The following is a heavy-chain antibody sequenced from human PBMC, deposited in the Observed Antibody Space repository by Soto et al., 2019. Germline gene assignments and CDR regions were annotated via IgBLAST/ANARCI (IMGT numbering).Heavy chain of an antibody. CDR3: AKGSGGSRPYYFDY. CDR1: GFTFNNYA. D-gene: IGHD2-15*01. J-gene: IGHJ4*02. V-gene: IGHV3-23*01. CDR2: ISGSGGGT. Sequence: EVHLLESGGGFVQPGGSLRLSCAASGFTFNNYAMSWVRQAPGKGLEWVSAISGSGGGTYSADSVKGRFTISRDNSKNTQYLQMNSLRAEDTAVYYCAKGSGGSRPYYFDYWGQGILVTVST.